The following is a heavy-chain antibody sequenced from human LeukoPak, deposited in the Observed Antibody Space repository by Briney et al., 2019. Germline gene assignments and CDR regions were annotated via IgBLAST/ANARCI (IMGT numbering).Heavy chain of an antibody. D-gene: IGHD6-19*01. Sequence: ASVKVSCKASAYTFTDYYVHWVRQAPGQGLEWMGWINPNGGGTNYAQKFQGRVTMTRDTSISTAYMELSRLRSDDTAVYYCAREPPLAGVDYWGQGTLVTVSS. V-gene: IGHV1-2*02. CDR3: AREPPLAGVDY. CDR2: INPNGGGT. J-gene: IGHJ4*02. CDR1: AYTFTDYY.